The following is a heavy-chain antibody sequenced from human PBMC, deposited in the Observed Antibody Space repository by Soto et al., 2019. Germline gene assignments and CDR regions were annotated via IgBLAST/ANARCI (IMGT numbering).Heavy chain of an antibody. CDR3: ARAAPRYCSGGSCYSGRHY. D-gene: IGHD2-15*01. CDR1: GGSFSGYY. J-gene: IGHJ4*02. V-gene: IGHV4-34*01. CDR2: INHSGST. Sequence: PSETLALTCAVYGGSFSGYYWSWIRQPPGKGLEWIGEINHSGSTNYNPSLKSRVTISVDTSKNQFSLKLSSVTAADTAVYYCARAAPRYCSGGSCYSGRHYWGQGILVTVSS.